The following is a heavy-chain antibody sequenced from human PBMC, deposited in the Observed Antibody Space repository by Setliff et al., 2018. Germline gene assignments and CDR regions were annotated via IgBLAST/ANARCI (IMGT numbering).Heavy chain of an antibody. Sequence: GGSLRLSCAASGFTFSDYNMNWVRQAPGKGLEWLSYISSSSGTIFYADSVKGRFSISRDSAKSSLFLQMNSLRGEDTAVYYCARSRRPSRLQSDFDHWGQGTLVTVSS. J-gene: IGHJ4*02. CDR2: ISSSSGTI. D-gene: IGHD6-25*01. CDR1: GFTFSDYN. V-gene: IGHV3-48*01. CDR3: ARSRRPSRLQSDFDH.